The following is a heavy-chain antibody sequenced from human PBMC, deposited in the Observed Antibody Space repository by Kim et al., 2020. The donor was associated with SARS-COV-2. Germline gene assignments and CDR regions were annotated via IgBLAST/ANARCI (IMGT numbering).Heavy chain of an antibody. CDR2: INWNGDST. Sequence: GGSLRLSCAASGFTFDDYGMSWVRQAPGKGLEWVSGINWNGDSTGYADSVKGRFTISRDNAKNSLYLQMNSLRAEDTALYYCARGSGGGRWLQLSFDYWGQGTLVTVSS. D-gene: IGHD1-1*01. CDR1: GFTFDDYG. V-gene: IGHV3-20*04. CDR3: ARGSGGGRWLQLSFDY. J-gene: IGHJ4*02.